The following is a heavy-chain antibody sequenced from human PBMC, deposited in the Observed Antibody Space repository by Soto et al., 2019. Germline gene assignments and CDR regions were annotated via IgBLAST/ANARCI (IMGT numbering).Heavy chain of an antibody. Sequence: EVQLVQSGAQLKKPGESLTISCETSGFTFTNYWIVWVRQVTGKGLEWMGLIYPADSDTRYNPFFQGHVTIYADTFTNTAFLHWSSLSASESATYFCAINGLSGLRCLDFFDPWGQGTLVTVSS. J-gene: IGHJ5*02. CDR2: IYPADSDT. D-gene: IGHD4-17*01. CDR3: AINGLSGLRCLDFFDP. V-gene: IGHV5-51*03. CDR1: GFTFTNYW.